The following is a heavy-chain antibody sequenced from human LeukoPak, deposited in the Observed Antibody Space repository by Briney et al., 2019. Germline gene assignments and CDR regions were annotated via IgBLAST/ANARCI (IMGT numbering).Heavy chain of an antibody. CDR2: IIPMMGTA. D-gene: IGHD3-22*01. CDR3: ASRGSSSYYSIDH. Sequence: SVKVPCKASGTTFSSYALTWVRQAPGQGLEWLGRIIPMMGTASYSDKYKGRISISADESTSTAHMELSNLRLEDTAVFYCASRGSSSYYSIDHWGQGTLITVSS. J-gene: IGHJ4*02. V-gene: IGHV1-69*11. CDR1: GTTFSSYA.